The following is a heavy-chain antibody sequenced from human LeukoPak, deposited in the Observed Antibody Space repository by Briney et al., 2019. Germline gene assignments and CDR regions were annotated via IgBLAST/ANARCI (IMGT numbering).Heavy chain of an antibody. CDR3: ARKVTGTTYFDY. Sequence: PGGSLRLSCAASGFPFSSNAMSWVRQAPGKGLEWISYISSSVNTVYYADSVKGRFTISRDNAKNSVYLQMDSLRAKDTAVYYCARKVTGTTYFDYWGQGTLVTVSS. CDR2: ISSSVNTV. J-gene: IGHJ4*02. CDR1: GFPFSSNA. V-gene: IGHV3-48*03. D-gene: IGHD1-1*01.